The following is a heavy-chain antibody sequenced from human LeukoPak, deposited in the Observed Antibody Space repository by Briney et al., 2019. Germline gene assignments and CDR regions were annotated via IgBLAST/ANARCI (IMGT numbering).Heavy chain of an antibody. J-gene: IGHJ4*02. CDR1: GFTFSSYA. CDR2: ISSSSSYI. D-gene: IGHD2-8*01. CDR3: ARANGYYFDY. Sequence: PGGSLRLSCAASGFTFSSYAMSWVRQATGKGLEWVSSISSSSSYISYADSVKGRFTISRDNAKNSLYLQMNSLRAEDTAVYYCARANGYYFDYWGQGTLVTVSS. V-gene: IGHV3-21*01.